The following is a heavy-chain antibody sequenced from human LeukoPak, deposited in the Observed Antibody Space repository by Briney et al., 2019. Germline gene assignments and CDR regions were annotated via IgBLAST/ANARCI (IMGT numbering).Heavy chain of an antibody. V-gene: IGHV3-66*02. J-gene: IGHJ6*02. CDR1: GFTVSSNY. Sequence: GGSLRLSCAASGFTVSSNYMSWVRQAPGKGLEWVSVIYSGGSTYYADSVKGRFTISRDNSKNTLYLQMNSLRAEDTAVYYYARDAYYGSGSQVYYYGMDVWGQGTTVTVSS. CDR3: ARDAYYGSGSQVYYYGMDV. CDR2: IYSGGST. D-gene: IGHD3-10*01.